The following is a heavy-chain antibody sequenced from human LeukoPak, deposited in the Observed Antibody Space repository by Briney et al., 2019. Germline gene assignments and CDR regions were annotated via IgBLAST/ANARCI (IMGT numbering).Heavy chain of an antibody. D-gene: IGHD1-1*01. J-gene: IGHJ4*02. Sequence: SETLSLTCTVSGGSISSSSYYWSWIRQPPGKGLEWIGYIYHSGSTYYNPSLKSRVTISVDRSKNQFSLKLSSVTAADTAVYYCARTTTEGGVDYWGQGTLVTVSS. CDR2: IYHSGST. V-gene: IGHV4-30-2*02. CDR3: ARTTTEGGVDY. CDR1: GGSISSSSYY.